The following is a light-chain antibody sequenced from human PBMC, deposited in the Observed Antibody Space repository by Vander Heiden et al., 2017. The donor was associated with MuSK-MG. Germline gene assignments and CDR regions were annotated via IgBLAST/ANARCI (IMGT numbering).Light chain of an antibody. CDR1: QVISNY. CDR3: QKYNSGPPLLT. V-gene: IGKV1-27*01. J-gene: IGKJ4*01. CDR2: SAS. Sequence: DIQMTQSPSSLSASVGDRVTITCRASQVISNYLAWYQQKPAKVPNLLIYSASTMQSGVPSRFSSSGSCTDFTLTISSLQPEDVATYYCQKYNSGPPLLTFGGGTKVEIK.